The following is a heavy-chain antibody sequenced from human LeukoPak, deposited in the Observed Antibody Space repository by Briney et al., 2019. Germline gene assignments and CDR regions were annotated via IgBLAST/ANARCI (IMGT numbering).Heavy chain of an antibody. CDR3: ARFEQWLKYYFDY. D-gene: IGHD6-19*01. Sequence: GGSLRLSCAAPGFTFSSYWMSWVRQAPGKGLEWAANIKQDGSEKYYVDSVKGRFTISRDNAKNSLYLQMNSLRAEDTAVYYCARFEQWLKYYFDYWGQGTLVTVSS. J-gene: IGHJ4*02. CDR1: GFTFSSYW. V-gene: IGHV3-7*01. CDR2: IKQDGSEK.